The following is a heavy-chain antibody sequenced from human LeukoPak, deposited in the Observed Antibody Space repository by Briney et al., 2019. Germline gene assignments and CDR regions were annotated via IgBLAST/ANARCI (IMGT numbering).Heavy chain of an antibody. J-gene: IGHJ4*02. D-gene: IGHD6-13*01. CDR2: ISYDGSNK. Sequence: PGGSLRLACAASGLSFGTYIMHWVRQAPGKGLEWVAVISYDGSNKYYADSVKGRFTISRDNSKNTLYLQMNSLRAEDTAVYYCAREAATGSGAFDYWGQGTLVTVSS. CDR1: GLSFGTYI. CDR3: AREAATGSGAFDY. V-gene: IGHV3-30-3*01.